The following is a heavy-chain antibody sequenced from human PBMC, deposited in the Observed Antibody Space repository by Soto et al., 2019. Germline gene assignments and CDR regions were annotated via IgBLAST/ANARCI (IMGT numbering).Heavy chain of an antibody. CDR3: AASSSWYDWFDP. D-gene: IGHD6-13*01. CDR1: GYSISSGYY. Sequence: LSLTCAVSGYSISSGYYWGWIRQPPGKGLEWIGSIYHSGSTYYNPSLKSRVTISVDTSKNQFSLKLSSVTAADTAVYYCAASSSWYDWFDPWGQGTLVTVSS. V-gene: IGHV4-38-2*01. J-gene: IGHJ5*02. CDR2: IYHSGST.